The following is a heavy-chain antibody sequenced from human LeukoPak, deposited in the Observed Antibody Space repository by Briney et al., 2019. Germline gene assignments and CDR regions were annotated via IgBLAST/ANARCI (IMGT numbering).Heavy chain of an antibody. CDR2: IRQDGSEQ. D-gene: IGHD5-12*01. V-gene: IGHV3-7*05. CDR1: RFTFSSYW. CDR3: AREGGYGGVFDY. J-gene: IGHJ4*02. Sequence: GGSLRLSCAASRFTFSSYWMTWVRQAPGKGLEWVANIRQDGSEQYYVGSVKGRFTISGDNTKNSLFLQMNSLRAEDTAVYYCAREGGYGGVFDYWGQGTLVTVSS.